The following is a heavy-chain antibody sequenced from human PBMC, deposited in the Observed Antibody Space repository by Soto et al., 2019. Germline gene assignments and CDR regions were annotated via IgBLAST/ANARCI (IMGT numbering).Heavy chain of an antibody. D-gene: IGHD3-3*01. CDR3: ARVSYDFWSGYPAGAFDI. Sequence: SETLCLTCTVSGGSISSYYWSWIRQPPGKGLEWIGYIYYSGSTNYNPSLKSRVTISVDTSKNQFSLKLSSVTAADTAVYYCARVSYDFWSGYPAGAFDIWGQGTMVTVSS. J-gene: IGHJ3*02. CDR2: IYYSGST. CDR1: GGSISSYY. V-gene: IGHV4-59*01.